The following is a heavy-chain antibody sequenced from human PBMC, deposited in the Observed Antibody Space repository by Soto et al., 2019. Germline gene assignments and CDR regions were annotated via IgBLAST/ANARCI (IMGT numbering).Heavy chain of an antibody. CDR2: IIPILGIA. J-gene: IGHJ6*03. D-gene: IGHD6-13*01. V-gene: IGHV1-69*08. CDR3: ARDTAAKVYYYYYMDV. CDR1: GGTFSSYT. Sequence: QVQLVQSGAEVKKPGSSVKVSCKASGGTFSSYTISWVRQAPGQGLEWMGRIIPILGIANYAQKFQGRVTITADKSTSTAYMELSSLRSEDTAVYYCARDTAAKVYYYYYMDVWGKGTTVTLSS.